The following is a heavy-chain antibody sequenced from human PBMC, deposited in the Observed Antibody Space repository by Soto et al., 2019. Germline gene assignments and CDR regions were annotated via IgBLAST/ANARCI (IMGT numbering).Heavy chain of an antibody. J-gene: IGHJ4*02. CDR2: ISGSATGT. D-gene: IGHD1-26*01. CDR3: AKELIEGGSYYGVVGH. Sequence: EVQLLESGGGLVEPGGSLRLSCAASGLSFSSYGMSWVRQAPGKGLEWVSGISGSATGTYYADSVKGRFTISRDNYMNTLYLQMNSLRAEDTALYYCAKELIEGGSYYGVVGHWGQGTLVTVSS. CDR1: GLSFSSYG. V-gene: IGHV3-23*01.